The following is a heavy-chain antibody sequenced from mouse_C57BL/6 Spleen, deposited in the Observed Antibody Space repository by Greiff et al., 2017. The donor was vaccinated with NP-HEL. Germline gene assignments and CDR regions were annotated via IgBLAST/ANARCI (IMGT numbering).Heavy chain of an antibody. CDR2: IYPGDGDT. J-gene: IGHJ2*01. Sequence: VQLQQSGPELVKPGASVKISCKASGYAFSSSWMNWVKQRPGKGLEWIGRIYPGDGDTNDNGKFKGKATLTADKSSSTAYMQLSSLTSEDSAVYFCARLILQYYFDYWGQGTTLTVSS. V-gene: IGHV1-82*01. CDR1: GYAFSSSW. CDR3: ARLILQYYFDY. D-gene: IGHD1-1*01.